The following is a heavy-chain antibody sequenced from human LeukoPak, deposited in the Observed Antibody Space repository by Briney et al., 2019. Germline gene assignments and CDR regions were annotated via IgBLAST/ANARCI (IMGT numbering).Heavy chain of an antibody. CDR3: APTAEAYTSWWKV. CDR2: INPDSGFT. V-gene: IGHV1-2*02. J-gene: IGHJ4*02. Sequence: ASVKVSCKASGYKLTDDYMHWVRQAPGPGLEFMGWINPDSGFTNYAQKFKGRVTMTRDTSISTAYLEVRSLTSDDTAVYYCAPTAEAYTSWWKVWGQGTLVTVSS. D-gene: IGHD3-16*01. CDR1: GYKLTDDY.